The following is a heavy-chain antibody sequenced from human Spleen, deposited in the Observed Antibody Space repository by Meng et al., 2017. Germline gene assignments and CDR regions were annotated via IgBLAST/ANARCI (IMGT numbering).Heavy chain of an antibody. Sequence: GGSLRLSCAASGFTFSSYAMHWVRQAPGKGLEWVAVISYDGSNKYYADSVKGRFSISRDNSKNTLYLQMNSLRAEDTAVYYCARGLVGSGWYLRYYYGMDVWGQGTTVTVSS. J-gene: IGHJ6*02. V-gene: IGHV3-30*01. CDR2: ISYDGSNK. CDR3: ARGLVGSGWYLRYYYGMDV. CDR1: GFTFSSYA. D-gene: IGHD6-19*01.